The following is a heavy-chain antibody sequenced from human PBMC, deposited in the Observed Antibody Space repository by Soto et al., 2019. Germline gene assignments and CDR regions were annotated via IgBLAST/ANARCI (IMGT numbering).Heavy chain of an antibody. CDR2: INAGSGNT. CDR3: ARGLAADGA. J-gene: IGHJ5*02. V-gene: IGHV1-3*01. Sequence: QVQLVQSGAEVKKPGASVKVSCTASGYTFTHYAIHLVRQAPGQRLEWMGFINAGSGNTTYSQTFQGSLTFTKDPSPSTAYMDLSSLRCEDTAINYCARGLAADGAWGQGTVVTVSS. CDR1: GYTFTHYA. D-gene: IGHD2-8*01.